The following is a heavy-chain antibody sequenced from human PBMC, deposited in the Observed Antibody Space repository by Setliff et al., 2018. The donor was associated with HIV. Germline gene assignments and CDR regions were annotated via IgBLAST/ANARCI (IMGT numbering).Heavy chain of an antibody. CDR2: IFHTGSS. J-gene: IGHJ3*02. Sequence: PSDTLSLTCSVSGGSMSNYYWSWVRQPPGKGLEWMGDIFHTGSSTYNPSLKSRVTLSVDTSKNQFSLKVNSVTAADTAVYYCAREVNIPVRGITDDAFDIWGQGTMVTVSS. D-gene: IGHD3-10*01. V-gene: IGHV4-59*12. CDR1: GGSMSNYY. CDR3: AREVNIPVRGITDDAFDI.